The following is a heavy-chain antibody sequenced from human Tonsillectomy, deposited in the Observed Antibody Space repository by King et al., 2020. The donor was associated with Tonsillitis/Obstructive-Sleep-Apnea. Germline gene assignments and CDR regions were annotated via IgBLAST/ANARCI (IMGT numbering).Heavy chain of an antibody. CDR2: SRNKANDYTT. CDR1: GFTFSDHY. CDR3: AGGGEGTNPLGSTTYFYGMAV. J-gene: IGHJ6*02. D-gene: IGHD1-26*01. Sequence: VQLVESGGGLVQPGGSLRLSCAASGFTFSDHYMDWVRQAPGKGLEWVGRSRNKANDYTTKYAASVEGRFTISRDDSKNSLFLQMNSLKIEDAAVYYCAGGGEGTNPLGSTTYFYGMAVWGHGTTVTVSS. V-gene: IGHV3-72*01.